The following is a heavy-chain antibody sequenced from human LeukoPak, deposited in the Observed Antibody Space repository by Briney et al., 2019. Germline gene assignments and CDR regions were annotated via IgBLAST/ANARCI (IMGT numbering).Heavy chain of an antibody. CDR2: VYYSGST. J-gene: IGHJ4*02. D-gene: IGHD4-23*01. Sequence: SETLSLTCTVSGGSVNSANYYWSWIRQPPGKGLEWIGYVYYSGSTNYNPSLRSRVTISVDTSKNHFSLKLSSVTAADTAVYYCARVIIPATVVTYYFDYWGQGTLVTVSS. CDR3: ARVIIPATVVTYYFDY. V-gene: IGHV4-61*03. CDR1: GGSVNSANYY.